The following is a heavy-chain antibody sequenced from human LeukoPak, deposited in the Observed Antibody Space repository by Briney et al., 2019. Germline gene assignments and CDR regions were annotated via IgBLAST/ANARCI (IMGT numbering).Heavy chain of an antibody. CDR1: GFTFSGYW. D-gene: IGHD5-12*01. CDR3: ARDFRRLGGY. Sequence: PGGSLRLSCAASGFTFSGYWMSWVRQAPGKGLEWVANIKQDGSEKYYVDSVKGRFTISRDNAKNSLYLQMNSLRAEDTAVYYCARDFRRLGGYWGQGTLVTVSS. CDR2: IKQDGSEK. V-gene: IGHV3-7*01. J-gene: IGHJ4*02.